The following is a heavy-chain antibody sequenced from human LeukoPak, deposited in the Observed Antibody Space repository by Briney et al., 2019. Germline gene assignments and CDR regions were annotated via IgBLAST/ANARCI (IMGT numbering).Heavy chain of an antibody. J-gene: IGHJ6*02. CDR3: ARDEAIDYDYVWGSYRTLYCYYGMDV. V-gene: IGHV1-18*01. Sequence: ASVKVSCKASGYTFTSYGISWVRQAPGQGLEWMGWISAYNGNTNYAQKLQGRVTMTTDTSTSTAYMELRSLRSDDTAVYYCARDEAIDYDYVWGSYRTLYCYYGMDVWGQGTTVTVSS. CDR1: GYTFTSYG. D-gene: IGHD3-16*02. CDR2: ISAYNGNT.